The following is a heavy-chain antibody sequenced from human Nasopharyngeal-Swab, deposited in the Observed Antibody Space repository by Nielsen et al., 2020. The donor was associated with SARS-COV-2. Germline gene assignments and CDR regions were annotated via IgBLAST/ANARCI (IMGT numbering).Heavy chain of an antibody. J-gene: IGHJ4*02. CDR1: GYTFTGYY. D-gene: IGHD2-2*01. CDR2: INPNSGGT. V-gene: IGHV1-2*06. CDR3: ARLAVLDQLRATLFDY. Sequence: ASVKVSCKASGYTFTGYYMHWVRQAPGQGLEWMGRINPNSGGTNYAQKFQGRVTMTRDTSISTAYMELSRLRSDDTAVYYCARLAVLDQLRATLFDYWGQGTLVTVSS.